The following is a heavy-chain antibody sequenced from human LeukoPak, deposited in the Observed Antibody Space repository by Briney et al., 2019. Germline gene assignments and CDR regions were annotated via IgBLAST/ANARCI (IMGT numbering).Heavy chain of an antibody. CDR1: GGSISSGSYY. CDR2: IYTSGIT. D-gene: IGHD2-15*01. CDR3: ARKATAATYFDY. J-gene: IGHJ4*02. V-gene: IGHV4-61*02. Sequence: PSETLSLTCTVSGGSISSGSYYWSWIRQPAGKGLEWIGRIYTSGITNYNPSLKSRVTMSVDTSKNQFSLKLTSVTAADTAVYFCARKATAATYFDYWGQGTLVTVSS.